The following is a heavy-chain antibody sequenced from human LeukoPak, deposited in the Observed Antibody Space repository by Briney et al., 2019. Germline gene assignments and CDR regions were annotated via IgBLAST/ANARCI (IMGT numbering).Heavy chain of an antibody. Sequence: PGGSLRLSCVASGFAVSTTYMSWVRQAPGKGLEWLSYISSTGTTIYYADSVKGRFTISRDNAKNSLYLQVNSLRDEDTAVYHCARGLLWVRSIAVAGPWFDYWGQGTLVTVSS. CDR2: ISSTGTTI. D-gene: IGHD6-19*01. J-gene: IGHJ4*02. V-gene: IGHV3-48*02. CDR1: GFAVSTTY. CDR3: ARGLLWVRSIAVAGPWFDY.